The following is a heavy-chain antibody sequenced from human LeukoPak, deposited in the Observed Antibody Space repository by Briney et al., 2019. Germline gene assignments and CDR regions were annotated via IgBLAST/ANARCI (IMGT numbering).Heavy chain of an antibody. CDR2: IYHSGST. CDR3: ARGTGYSSGCPDY. J-gene: IGHJ4*02. Sequence: SGTLSLTCAVSGGSISSSNWWSWVRQPPGKGLEWIGEIYHSGSTNYSPSLKSRVTLSVDKSKNQFSLKLSSVTAADTAVYYCARGTGYSSGCPDYWGQGTLVTVSS. V-gene: IGHV4-4*02. D-gene: IGHD6-19*01. CDR1: GGSISSSNW.